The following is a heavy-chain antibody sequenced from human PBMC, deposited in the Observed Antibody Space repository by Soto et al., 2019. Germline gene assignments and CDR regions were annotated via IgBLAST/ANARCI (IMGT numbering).Heavy chain of an antibody. CDR2: FYYSGST. CDR1: GGSISSYD. Sequence: PSETLSLTCTVSGGSISSYDWSWIRQPPGKGLEWIGYFYYSGSTNYNPSLKSRVTISVDTSKNQFSLKLSSVTAADTAVYYCARGGWKLFDYWGQGTLVTVSS. V-gene: IGHV4-59*01. J-gene: IGHJ4*02. D-gene: IGHD6-19*01. CDR3: ARGGWKLFDY.